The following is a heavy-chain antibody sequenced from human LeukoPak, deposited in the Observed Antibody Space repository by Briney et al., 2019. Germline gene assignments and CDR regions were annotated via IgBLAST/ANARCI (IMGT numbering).Heavy chain of an antibody. CDR3: AKGGGYEAQYYYYYLDV. D-gene: IGHD5-12*01. CDR1: GFTFSSYG. CDR2: IRYDGSNK. J-gene: IGHJ6*03. Sequence: GGSLRLSCAASGFTFSSYGMHWVRQAPGKGLEWVAFIRYDGSNKYYADSVKGRFTISRDNSKNTLYLQMKSLRAEDTAAYYCAKGGGYEAQYYYYYLDVWGKGTTVTISS. V-gene: IGHV3-30*02.